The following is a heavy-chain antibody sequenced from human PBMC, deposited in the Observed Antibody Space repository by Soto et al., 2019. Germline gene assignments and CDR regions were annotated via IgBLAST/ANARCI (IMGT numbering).Heavy chain of an antibody. CDR2: ISYAGRNK. Sequence: QAQLVESGGGVVHPGSSLVLSCGASGLTFNSYAMHWDRQAPRKGLEWVALISYAGRNKFYRDSVKRRFTISRDNSETVVYLQVNSLSTAYTALYYRATDGNANWILADGSYYYGMAVWGRGTTVSVSS. CDR3: ATDGNANWILADGSYYYGMAV. CDR1: GLTFNSYA. V-gene: IGHV3-30*03. J-gene: IGHJ6*02. D-gene: IGHD3-10*01.